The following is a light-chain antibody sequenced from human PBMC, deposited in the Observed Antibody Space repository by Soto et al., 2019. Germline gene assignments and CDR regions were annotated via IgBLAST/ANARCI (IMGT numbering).Light chain of an antibody. J-gene: IGKJ4*01. CDR1: QGISHY. V-gene: IGKV1-27*01. CDR2: AAS. Sequence: DIQMTQSPSSLSASVGDGVTITCRASQGISHYLAWYQQKPGKVPELLIYAASTLQSGVPSRFSSSGSGTDFTLSISSLPPEDVATYFCQKCTHVPTFGGVTKVEIK. CDR3: QKCTHVPT.